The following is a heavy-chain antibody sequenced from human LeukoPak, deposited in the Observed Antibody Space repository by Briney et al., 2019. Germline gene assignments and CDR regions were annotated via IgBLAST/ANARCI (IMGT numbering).Heavy chain of an antibody. J-gene: IGHJ4*02. CDR1: GFTFSSYA. CDR2: TSVSGGST. D-gene: IGHD3-3*01. CDR3: ATYYDFWSGYMYYFDY. Sequence: PGGSLRLSCAASGFTFSSYAMSWVRQAPGKGLHWVSATSVSGGSTYYADSVRGRFTISRDNSKNTLYLQMNSLRAEDTAVYYCATYYDFWSGYMYYFDYWGQGTLVTVSS. V-gene: IGHV3-23*01.